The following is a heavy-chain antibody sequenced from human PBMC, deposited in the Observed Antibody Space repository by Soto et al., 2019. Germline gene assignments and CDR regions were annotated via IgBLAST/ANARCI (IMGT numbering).Heavy chain of an antibody. CDR3: ARDEYSSGWYDNWFDP. CDR2: ISAYNGNT. Sequence: GDSVKVSCKTPGYTFTSYGISWVRQAPGQGLEWMGWISAYNGNTNYAQKLQGRVTMTTDTSTSTAYMELRSLRSDDTAVYYCARDEYSSGWYDNWFDPWGQGTLVTVS. V-gene: IGHV1-18*01. J-gene: IGHJ5*02. D-gene: IGHD6-19*01. CDR1: GYTFTSYG.